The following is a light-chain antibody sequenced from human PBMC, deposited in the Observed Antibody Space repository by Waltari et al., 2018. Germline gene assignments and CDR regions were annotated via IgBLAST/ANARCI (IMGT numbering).Light chain of an antibody. CDR3: QQRNNWPYYT. J-gene: IGKJ2*01. CDR1: QSVSNY. Sequence: EIVLTQSPAILSLSPGERATLSCRASQSVSNYLAWYQQKPGQAPRLVIYEASIRATGIPARFSGSGSGTDFTLTISGLEPEDFAVYYCQQRNNWPYYTFGQGTKLDIK. CDR2: EAS. V-gene: IGKV3-11*01.